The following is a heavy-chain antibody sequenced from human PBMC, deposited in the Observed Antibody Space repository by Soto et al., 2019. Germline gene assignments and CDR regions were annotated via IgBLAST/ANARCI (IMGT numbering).Heavy chain of an antibody. CDR3: ASLTNDTYYYDSSGYSFDY. V-gene: IGHV1-69*01. CDR2: IIPNFGTA. Sequence: QVQLVQSGAEVKKPGSSVKVSCKASGGTFSSYAISWVRQAPGQGLEWMGGIIPNFGTANYAQKFQGRVTITADESTSTAYMELSSLRSEDTAVYYCASLTNDTYYYDSSGYSFDYWGQGTLVTVSS. D-gene: IGHD3-22*01. CDR1: GGTFSSYA. J-gene: IGHJ4*02.